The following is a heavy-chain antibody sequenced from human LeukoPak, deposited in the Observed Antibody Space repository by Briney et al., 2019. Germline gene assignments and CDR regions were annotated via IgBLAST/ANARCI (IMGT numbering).Heavy chain of an antibody. CDR1: GFTFSRYP. J-gene: IGHJ4*02. V-gene: IGHV3-30*04. CDR3: ARDALPGYGDYFDY. CDR2: ISYDGKVK. Sequence: PGGSLRLSCAASGFTFSRYPLYWVRQAPGKGLEWVAVISYDGKVKYYADSVKGRFSISRDDSNNALYLQMNNLRIEDTAVYYCARDALPGYGDYFDYWGQGTLVTVSS. D-gene: IGHD4-17*01.